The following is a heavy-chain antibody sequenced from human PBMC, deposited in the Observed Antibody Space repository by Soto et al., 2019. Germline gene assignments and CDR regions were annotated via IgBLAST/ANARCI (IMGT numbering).Heavy chain of an antibody. J-gene: IGHJ4*02. CDR1: GGTFSSYT. CDR2: IIPILGIA. Sequence: SVKVSCKASGGTFSSYTISWVRQAPGQGLEWMGRIIPILGIANYAQKFQGRVTITADKSTSTAYMELSSLRSEDTAVYYCASTLPRYSSRWWHFDYWGQGILVTVSS. D-gene: IGHD6-19*01. V-gene: IGHV1-69*02. CDR3: ASTLPRYSSRWWHFDY.